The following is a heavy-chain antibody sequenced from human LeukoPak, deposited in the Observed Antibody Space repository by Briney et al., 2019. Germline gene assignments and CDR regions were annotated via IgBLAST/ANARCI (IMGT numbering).Heavy chain of an antibody. J-gene: IGHJ6*02. CDR1: GFTFSSYS. V-gene: IGHV3-21*01. D-gene: IGHD6-19*01. CDR2: ISSSSYI. Sequence: GGSLRLSCAASGFTFSSYSMNWVRQAPGKGLEWVSSISSSSYIYYADSVKGRFTISRDNAENSLYLQMNSLRAEDTAVYYCASRTGGWGPTWDVWGQGTTVTVSS. CDR3: ASRTGGWGPTWDV.